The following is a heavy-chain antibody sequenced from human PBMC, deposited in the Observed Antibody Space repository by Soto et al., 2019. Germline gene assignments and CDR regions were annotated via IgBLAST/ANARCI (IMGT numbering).Heavy chain of an antibody. D-gene: IGHD5-18*01. Sequence: QVQLVQSGAEVKKPGASVKVSCKASGYTFTSYAMHWVRQAPGQRLEWMGWINAGNGNTKYSQKFQGRVTITRDTSASTAYMELSSLRSEDTAVYYCARDRGLYSYGYWLAAFDPWGQGTLVTVSS. V-gene: IGHV1-3*01. CDR2: INAGNGNT. CDR3: ARDRGLYSYGYWLAAFDP. CDR1: GYTFTSYA. J-gene: IGHJ5*02.